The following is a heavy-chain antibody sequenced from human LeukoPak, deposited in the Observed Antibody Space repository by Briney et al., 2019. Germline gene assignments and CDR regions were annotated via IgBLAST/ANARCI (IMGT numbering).Heavy chain of an antibody. CDR1: GGSFSGYY. J-gene: IGHJ6*03. D-gene: IGHD2-21*02. CDR2: INHSGST. CDR3: ARTNCGGDCRGYYYSYYMDV. V-gene: IGHV4-34*01. Sequence: PSETLSLTCAVYGGSFSGYYWSWIRQPLGKGLEWIGEINHSGSTNYNPSLKSRVTISVDTSKNQFSLKLSSVTAADTAVYYCARTNCGGDCRGYYYSYYMDVWGKGTTVTISS.